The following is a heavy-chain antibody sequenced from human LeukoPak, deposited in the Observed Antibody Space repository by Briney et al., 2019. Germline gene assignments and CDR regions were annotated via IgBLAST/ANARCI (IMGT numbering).Heavy chain of an antibody. CDR1: GFCFNTYW. CDR3: ARDVGGSLDY. CDR2: IKGDESAK. V-gene: IGHV3-7*01. D-gene: IGHD1-26*01. Sequence: GGSLRLSCAASGFCFNTYWMVWVRQAPGTGLEGVANIKGDESAKHQADSVKGRFTISRDNAQNSVYLQMSSLRVEDTAVYYCARDVGGSLDYWGQGTLVTVSS. J-gene: IGHJ4*02.